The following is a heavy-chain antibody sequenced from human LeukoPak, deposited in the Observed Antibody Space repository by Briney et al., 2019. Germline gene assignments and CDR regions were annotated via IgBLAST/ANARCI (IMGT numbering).Heavy chain of an antibody. CDR2: IIGSSGTT. CDR3: AKGAYDYIEIAYFDY. Sequence: GGSLRLSCVASGFSFNNYAMNWVRQAPGKGLEWVSLIIGSSGTTFYADSVKCRFTISRDNSKSTLYLQMNSLRAEDTAVYYCAKGAYDYIEIAYFDYWGQRSLVTVSS. CDR1: GFSFNNYA. D-gene: IGHD5-12*01. J-gene: IGHJ4*02. V-gene: IGHV3-23*01.